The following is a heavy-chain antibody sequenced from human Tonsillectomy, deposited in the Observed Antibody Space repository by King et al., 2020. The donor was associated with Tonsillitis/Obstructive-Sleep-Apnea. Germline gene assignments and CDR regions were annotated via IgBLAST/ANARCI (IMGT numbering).Heavy chain of an antibody. V-gene: IGHV5-51*03. CDR2: IYPGDSET. Sequence: VQLVESGAEVKKPGASLKISCKGSGYSFTRYWIGWVRQMPGKGLEWMGIIYPGDSETRYSPSFQGQVTISADKSISTAYLQWSSLKASDTAMYYCARGGEVDMAKNSFDYWGQGTLVTVSS. D-gene: IGHD5-24*01. CDR3: ARGGEVDMAKNSFDY. CDR1: GYSFTRYW. J-gene: IGHJ4*02.